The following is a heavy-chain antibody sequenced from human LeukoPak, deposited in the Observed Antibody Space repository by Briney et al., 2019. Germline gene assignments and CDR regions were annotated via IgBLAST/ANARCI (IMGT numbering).Heavy chain of an antibody. CDR2: INSSGSTI. V-gene: IGHV3-48*03. D-gene: IGHD3-10*02. CDR3: AELGITMIGGV. J-gene: IGHJ6*04. Sequence: PGGSLRLSCAASGFTFSRYEMNWVRQAPGKGLEWVSYINSSGSTIYYADSVKGRFTISRDNAKNSLYLQMNSLRAEDTAVYYCAELGITMIGGVWGKGTTVTISS. CDR1: GFTFSRYE.